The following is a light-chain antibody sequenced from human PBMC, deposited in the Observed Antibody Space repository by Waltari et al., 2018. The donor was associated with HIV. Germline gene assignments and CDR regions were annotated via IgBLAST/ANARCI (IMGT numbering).Light chain of an antibody. J-gene: IGLJ2*01. V-gene: IGLV2-14*01. CDR1: SSDAGGYNY. CDR3: SSYTISSTLV. Sequence: QSALTQPASVSGSPGQSITISCTGTSSDAGGYNYVSWYQQHPGKAPKLMIYDVSNRPSGVSNRFSGSKSGNTASLTISGLQAEDVADYYCSSYTISSTLVFGGGTKLTVL. CDR2: DVS.